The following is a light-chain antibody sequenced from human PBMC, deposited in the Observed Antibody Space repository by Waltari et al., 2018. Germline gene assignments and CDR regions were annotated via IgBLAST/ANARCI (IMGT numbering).Light chain of an antibody. Sequence: DIQMTQSPPSLSASVGDRVTITCRASQSISSYLNWYQQKPGKAPKLLIYAASSLQSGVPSRFRGSGSGTDFTLTITSLQPEDFASYYCQQSYSIPWTFGQGTKVEIK. CDR3: QQSYSIPWT. CDR1: QSISSY. CDR2: AAS. J-gene: IGKJ1*01. V-gene: IGKV1-39*01.